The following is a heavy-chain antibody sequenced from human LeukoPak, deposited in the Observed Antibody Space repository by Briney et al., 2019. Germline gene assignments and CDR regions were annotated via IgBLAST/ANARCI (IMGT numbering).Heavy chain of an antibody. D-gene: IGHD1-26*01. CDR1: GGTFSSYT. CDR2: IIPILGIA. V-gene: IGHV1-69*04. CDR3: ARDSVGAIIDY. Sequence: SVKVSCKASGGTFSSYTISWVRQAPGRGLEWMGRIIPILGIANYAQKFQGRVTITADKFTSTAYMELSSLRSEDTAVYYCARDSVGAIIDYWGQGTLVTVSS. J-gene: IGHJ4*02.